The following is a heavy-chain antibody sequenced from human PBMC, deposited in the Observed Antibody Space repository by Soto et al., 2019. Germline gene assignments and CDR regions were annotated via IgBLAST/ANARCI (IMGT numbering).Heavy chain of an antibody. CDR3: ARDRGTYYDFWSCYYYFDY. V-gene: IGHV3-30-3*01. D-gene: IGHD3-3*01. CDR1: GFTFSSYA. J-gene: IGHJ4*02. Sequence: QVQLVESGGGVVQPGRSLRLSCAASGFTFSSYAMHWVRQAPGKGLEWVAVISYDGSNKYYADSVKGRFTISRDNSKNTLYLQMNSLRAEDTAVYYCARDRGTYYDFWSCYYYFDYWGQGTLVTVSS. CDR2: ISYDGSNK.